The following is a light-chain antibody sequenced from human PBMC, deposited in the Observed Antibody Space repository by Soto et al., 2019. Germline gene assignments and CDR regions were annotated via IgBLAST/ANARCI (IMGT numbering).Light chain of an antibody. CDR2: KAS. CDR3: QQDNTYPWR. V-gene: IGKV1-5*03. CDR1: QSISNW. J-gene: IGKJ1*01. Sequence: DIQMTQSPSTLSASVGDTVTITCRASQSISNWLAWYQQRPGKAPNLLIYKASSLEGGVPSRFSGSGSGTDLTLTIGSLQADDFATYSCQQDNTYPWRFGQGTRVE.